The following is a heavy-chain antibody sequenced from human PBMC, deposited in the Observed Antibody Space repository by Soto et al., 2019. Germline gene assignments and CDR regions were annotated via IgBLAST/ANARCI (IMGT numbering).Heavy chain of an antibody. CDR3: ARAMGRLTMVRGERRGNWFDP. V-gene: IGHV4-34*01. CDR1: GGSFSGYY. D-gene: IGHD3-10*01. CDR2: INHSGST. Sequence: PSETLSLTCAVYGGSFSGYYWSWIRQPPGKGLEWIGEINHSGSTNYNPSHKSRVTISVDTSKNQISQKMSSVTAADTAVYYCARAMGRLTMVRGERRGNWFDPWGQGTLVTVS. J-gene: IGHJ5*02.